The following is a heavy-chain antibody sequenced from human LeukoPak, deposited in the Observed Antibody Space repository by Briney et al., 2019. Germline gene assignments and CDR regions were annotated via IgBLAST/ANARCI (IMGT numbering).Heavy chain of an antibody. CDR1: GFTFSSYW. CDR3: ARIGYSSSSTDY. V-gene: IGHV3-7*01. CDR2: IKQDGSEK. J-gene: IGHJ4*02. Sequence: QTGGSLRLSCAASGFTFSSYWMSWVRQAPGKGLEWVANIKQDGSEKHYVDSVKSRFTISRDNAKNSLYLQMNSLRAEDTAVYYCARIGYSSSSTDYWGQGTLVTVAS. D-gene: IGHD6-13*01.